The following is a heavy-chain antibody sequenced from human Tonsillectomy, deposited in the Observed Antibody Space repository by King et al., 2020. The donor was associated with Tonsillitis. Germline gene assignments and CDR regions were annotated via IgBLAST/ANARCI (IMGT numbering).Heavy chain of an antibody. CDR3: AHAGEIWVGDGYNTGQPYYFDY. CDR2: IYWNDDK. Sequence: ITLKESGPTLVKPTQTLTLTCTFSGFSLSTSGVGVGWVRQPPGKALQWLALIYWNDDKRYSPSLKNRLTITKDTSKNQVVLTMTNMDPVDTATYYCAHAGEIWVGDGYNTGQPYYFDYWGQGTLVNVST. CDR1: GFSLSTSGVG. J-gene: IGHJ4*02. V-gene: IGHV2-5*01. D-gene: IGHD5-24*01.